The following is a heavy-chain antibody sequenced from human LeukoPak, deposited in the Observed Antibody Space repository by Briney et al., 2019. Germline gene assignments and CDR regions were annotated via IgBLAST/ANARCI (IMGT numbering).Heavy chain of an antibody. Sequence: PGGSLRLSFAASGFTFSSYSMNWVRQAPGKGLEWVSSISSSSSYIYYADSVKGRFTISRDNAKNSLYLQMNSLRSEDTAVYYCATDSIDYTVAFDIWGQGTMVTVSS. CDR1: GFTFSSYS. CDR3: ATDSIDYTVAFDI. CDR2: ISSSSSYI. J-gene: IGHJ3*02. V-gene: IGHV3-21*04. D-gene: IGHD2-2*02.